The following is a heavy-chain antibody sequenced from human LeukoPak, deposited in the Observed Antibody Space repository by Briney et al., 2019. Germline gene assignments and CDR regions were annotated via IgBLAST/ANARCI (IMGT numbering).Heavy chain of an antibody. CDR2: IYYSGST. Sequence: SETLSLSCTVSGASVASAGLYWSWLRPPPGGGLMWLVYIYYSGSTNSNTSLKCRGTISVDTSKNQFSLKLSAVTAADTAVYYCARVATVTTKRGVYYYYYGMDVWGQGTTVTVSS. D-gene: IGHD4-11*01. CDR1: GASVASAGLY. J-gene: IGHJ6*02. CDR3: ARVATVTTKRGVYYYYYGMDV. V-gene: IGHV4-61*08.